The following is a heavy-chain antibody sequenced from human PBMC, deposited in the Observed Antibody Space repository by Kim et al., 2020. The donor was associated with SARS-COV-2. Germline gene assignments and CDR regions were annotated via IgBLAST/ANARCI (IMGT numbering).Heavy chain of an antibody. V-gene: IGHV3-23*01. J-gene: IGHJ4*02. CDR1: GFTFSSYA. CDR3: AKVDVSSSSGFDY. D-gene: IGHD6-6*01. Sequence: GGSLRLSCAASGFTFSSYAMSWVRQAPGKGLEWVSAISGSGGSTYYADAVKGRFTISRNNSKNTLYLQMNSLRAEDTAVYYCAKVDVSSSSGFDYWGQGTLVTVSS. CDR2: ISGSGGST.